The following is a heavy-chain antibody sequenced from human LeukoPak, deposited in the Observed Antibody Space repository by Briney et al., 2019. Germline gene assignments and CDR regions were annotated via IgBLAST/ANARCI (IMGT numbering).Heavy chain of an antibody. V-gene: IGHV1-46*01. CDR3: ARELSSITMARALGY. Sequence: ASVKVSCKASGYTFTSYYMHWVRQAPGQGLEWMGIINPSGGSTSYAQKFQGRVTMTRDTSTSTVYMELSSLRSEDTAVYYCARELSSITMARALGYWGQGTLVTVSS. CDR2: INPSGGST. D-gene: IGHD3-10*01. CDR1: GYTFTSYY. J-gene: IGHJ4*02.